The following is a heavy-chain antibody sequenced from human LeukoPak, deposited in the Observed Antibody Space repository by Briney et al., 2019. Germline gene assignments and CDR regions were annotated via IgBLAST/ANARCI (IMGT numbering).Heavy chain of an antibody. CDR2: ISYDGSNK. D-gene: IGHD2/OR15-2a*01. V-gene: IGHV3-30-3*01. Sequence: PGGSLRLSCAASGFTFSSYAMHWVRQAPGKGLEWVAVISYDGSNKYYADSVKGRFTISRDNSKNTLYLQMNSLRAEDTAVYYCARVLTPGAFDICGQGTMVTVSS. J-gene: IGHJ3*02. CDR3: ARVLTPGAFDI. CDR1: GFTFSSYA.